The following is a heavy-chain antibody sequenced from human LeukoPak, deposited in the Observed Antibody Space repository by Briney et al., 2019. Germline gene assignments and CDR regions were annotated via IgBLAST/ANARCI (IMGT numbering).Heavy chain of an antibody. Sequence: KPSETLSLTCAVSGYSISSGNYWGWIRQPPGKGLEWIGSIYHSGSTHYNPSLKSRVTISVDTSKNQFSLRLSSVTAADTAVYYCARNGSSSYFDYWGQGTLVTVSS. CDR3: ARNGSSSYFDY. J-gene: IGHJ4*02. V-gene: IGHV4-38-2*01. D-gene: IGHD3-10*01. CDR1: GYSISSGNY. CDR2: IYHSGST.